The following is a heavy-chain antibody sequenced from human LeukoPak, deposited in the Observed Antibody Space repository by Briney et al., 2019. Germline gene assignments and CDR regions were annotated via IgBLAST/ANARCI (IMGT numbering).Heavy chain of an antibody. V-gene: IGHV3-30*18. CDR3: AKDGEGYALDY. D-gene: IGHD2-2*01. Sequence: GGSLRLSCAASGFTFSSYGMHWVRQAPGKGLERVAVISYDGSNKYYADSVKGRFTISRDNSKNTLYLQMNSLRAEDTAVYYCAKDGEGYALDYWGQGTLVTVSS. CDR1: GFTFSSYG. J-gene: IGHJ4*02. CDR2: ISYDGSNK.